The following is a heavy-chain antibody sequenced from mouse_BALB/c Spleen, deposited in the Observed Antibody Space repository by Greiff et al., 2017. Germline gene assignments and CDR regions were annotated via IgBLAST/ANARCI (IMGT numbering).Heavy chain of an antibody. J-gene: IGHJ4*01. CDR2: ISYSGST. CDR1: GYSITSDYA. V-gene: IGHV3-2*02. CDR3: ARYGYDDAMDY. Sequence: ESGPGLVKPSQSLSLTFTVTGYSITSDYAWNWIRQFPGNKLEWMGYISYSGSTSYNPSLKSRISITRDTSKNQFFLQLNSVTTEDTATYYCARYGYDDAMDYWGQGTSVTVSS. D-gene: IGHD2-2*01.